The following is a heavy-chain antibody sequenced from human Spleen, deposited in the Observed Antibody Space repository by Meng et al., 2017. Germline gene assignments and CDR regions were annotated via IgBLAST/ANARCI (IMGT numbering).Heavy chain of an antibody. V-gene: IGHV1-2*06. J-gene: IGHJ4*02. Sequence: ASVRVSCEASGGTFSSYAISWVRQAPGQRLEWMGRINPKSGDTHYAQKFQARVTMTGDTSISTAYMELSGLRSDDTAMYYCARDEDISAAGKLFGDYWGQGTLVTVSS. CDR2: INPKSGDT. CDR3: ARDEDISAAGKLFGDY. CDR1: GGTFSSYA. D-gene: IGHD6-13*01.